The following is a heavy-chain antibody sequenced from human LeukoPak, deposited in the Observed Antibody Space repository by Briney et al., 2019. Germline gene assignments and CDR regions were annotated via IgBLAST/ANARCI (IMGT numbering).Heavy chain of an antibody. J-gene: IGHJ3*02. D-gene: IGHD3-9*01. CDR3: TRNTKPYFDWWVNAFDM. Sequence: GGSLRLSCEATGILFNGYGMAWVRQAPGKGLEWVSAISTGAVKTYHAHFVEGRFTIYRDDSKRTLYLQMNSLRVEDTAVYYCTRNTKPYFDWWVNAFDMWGQGTIVTVSA. CDR2: ISTGAVKT. CDR1: GILFNGYG. V-gene: IGHV3-23*05.